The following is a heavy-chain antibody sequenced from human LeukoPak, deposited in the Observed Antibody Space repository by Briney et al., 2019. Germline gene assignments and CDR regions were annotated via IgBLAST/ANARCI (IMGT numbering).Heavy chain of an antibody. Sequence: GGSLRLSCAASGFTFDDYAMHWVRQAPGKGLEWVSGISWNSGSIGYADSVKGRLTISRDNAKNSLYLQMNSLRAEDTALYYCAKDKAMVRGEEGGGAFDIWGQGTMVTVSS. CDR3: AKDKAMVRGEEGGGAFDI. J-gene: IGHJ3*02. CDR1: GFTFDDYA. V-gene: IGHV3-9*01. D-gene: IGHD3-10*01. CDR2: ISWNSGSI.